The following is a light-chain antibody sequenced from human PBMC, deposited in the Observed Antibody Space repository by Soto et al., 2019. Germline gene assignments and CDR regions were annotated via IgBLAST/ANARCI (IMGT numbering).Light chain of an antibody. J-gene: IGKJ4*01. Sequence: DIQMTQSPSAMSASVGDRVTITCRASQDISRYLAWFQQKPGKVPKRLIYAAYSLQSGVPARFSGSGSGTEFTLTISSLQPEDFATYYCLQHKSYPLTFGGGTKVEIK. V-gene: IGKV1-17*03. CDR1: QDISRY. CDR2: AAY. CDR3: LQHKSYPLT.